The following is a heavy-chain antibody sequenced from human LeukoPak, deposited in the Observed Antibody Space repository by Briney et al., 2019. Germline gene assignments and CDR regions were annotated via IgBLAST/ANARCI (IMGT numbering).Heavy chain of an antibody. V-gene: IGHV3-23*01. Sequence: GGSLRLSCAASAFTFSSYGMTWVRQAPRKGLQSVSTISVSGENTYYVDCVKGRFTISRDISKSTLYMQMNRLRDEDTAVYYCAKYGSGSYYNGLYWGPGTLVTVSS. J-gene: IGHJ4*02. CDR3: AKYGSGSYYNGLY. D-gene: IGHD3-10*01. CDR1: AFTFSSYG. CDR2: ISVSGENT.